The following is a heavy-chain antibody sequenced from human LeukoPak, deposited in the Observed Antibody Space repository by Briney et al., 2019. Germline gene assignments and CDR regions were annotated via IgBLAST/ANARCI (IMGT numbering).Heavy chain of an antibody. D-gene: IGHD1-26*01. Sequence: PSETLSLTCTVSGGSISSGSYYWSWIRQPAGKGLEWIGRIYTSGSTNYNPSLKSRVTISVDTSKNQFSLKLSSVTAADTAVYYCARDGIVGAHDAFDIWGQGTMVTVSS. CDR3: ARDGIVGAHDAFDI. CDR1: GGSISSGSYY. J-gene: IGHJ3*02. CDR2: IYTSGST. V-gene: IGHV4-61*02.